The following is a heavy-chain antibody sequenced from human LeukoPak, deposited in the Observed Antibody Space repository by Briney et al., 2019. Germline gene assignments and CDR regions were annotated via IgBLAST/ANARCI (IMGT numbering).Heavy chain of an antibody. CDR3: AKGADILTGCFDY. D-gene: IGHD3-9*01. V-gene: IGHV3-33*06. CDR2: IWYDGSNK. Sequence: PGGSLRLSCAASGFTFSSYGMHWVRQAPGKGLEWVAVIWYDGSNKYYADSVKGRFTISRDNSKNTLYLQMNSLRAEDTAVYYCAKGADILTGCFDYWGQGTLVTVSS. J-gene: IGHJ4*02. CDR1: GFTFSSYG.